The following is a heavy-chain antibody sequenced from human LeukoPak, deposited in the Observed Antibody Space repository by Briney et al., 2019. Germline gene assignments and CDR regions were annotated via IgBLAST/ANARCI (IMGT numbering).Heavy chain of an antibody. Sequence: ASVKVSCTVSGYTLTELSMNWVRQAPGKGLEWMGGFDPADGETIYAQKFQGRVTMTEDTSTDTAYMELSSLRSEATVVYYCATSHYGMRWRYDVFDIWGQGTMVTVSS. D-gene: IGHD3-16*01. CDR1: GYTLTELS. V-gene: IGHV1-24*01. J-gene: IGHJ3*02. CDR3: ATSHYGMRWRYDVFDI. CDR2: FDPADGET.